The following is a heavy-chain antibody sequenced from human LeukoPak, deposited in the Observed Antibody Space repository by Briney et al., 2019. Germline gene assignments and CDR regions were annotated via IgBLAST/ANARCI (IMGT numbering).Heavy chain of an antibody. Sequence: PSETLSLTCAVYGGSFSGYYWSWIRQPPGKGLEWIGEINHSGSTNYNPSLKSRVTISVDTSKNQFSLKLSSVTAADTAVHYCARLGYYYAVDPWGQGTLVTVSS. CDR3: ARLGYYYAVDP. J-gene: IGHJ5*02. CDR1: GGSFSGYY. CDR2: INHSGST. V-gene: IGHV4-34*01. D-gene: IGHD3-10*01.